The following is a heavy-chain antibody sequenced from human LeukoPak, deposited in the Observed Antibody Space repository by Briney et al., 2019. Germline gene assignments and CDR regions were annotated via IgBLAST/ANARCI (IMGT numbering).Heavy chain of an antibody. D-gene: IGHD3-10*01. CDR1: GFTFSNYD. J-gene: IGHJ4*02. V-gene: IGHV3-23*01. Sequence: GGSLRLSCAASGFTFSNYDMSWVRQAPGKGLEGVSVISGSGGSTYFADSVKGRFTFSRDNSKNTLYMQMNSLRAEDTAVYYCAKDSDYYGSGSSVDYWGQGTLVTVSS. CDR3: AKDSDYYGSGSSVDY. CDR2: ISGSGGST.